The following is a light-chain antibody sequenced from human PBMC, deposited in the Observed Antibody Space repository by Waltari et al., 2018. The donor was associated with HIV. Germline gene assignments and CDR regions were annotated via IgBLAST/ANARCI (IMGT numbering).Light chain of an antibody. Sequence: NFMLTQPHSVSESPAKTTTFSRTPHSCSIGSKHVHWHQHRPGSAPIIVIFENTKRPPGVPDRFSGSIDSSSNSASLTISGLKTEDEATYYCQSYDDNNSWIFGGGTMLTVL. V-gene: IGLV6-57*04. CDR3: QSYDDNNSWI. J-gene: IGLJ3*02. CDR1: SCSIGSKH. CDR2: ENT.